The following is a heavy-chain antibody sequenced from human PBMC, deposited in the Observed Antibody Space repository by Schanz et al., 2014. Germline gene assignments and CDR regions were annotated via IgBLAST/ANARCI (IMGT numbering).Heavy chain of an antibody. J-gene: IGHJ4*02. CDR2: IGYLVDT. D-gene: IGHD2-15*01. CDR1: GFTLSNSD. V-gene: IGHV3-13*01. Sequence: EVQLVESGGGLVQPGGSLRLSCAASGFTLSNSDMHWVRQGTGEGLQWFATIGYLVDTYYPDSVKSRFTVSRDSGQNSLYLQMNSLRAGDTSVYYCARDSGYCSGGSCLAFDYWGQGTLVTVSS. CDR3: ARDSGYCSGGSCLAFDY.